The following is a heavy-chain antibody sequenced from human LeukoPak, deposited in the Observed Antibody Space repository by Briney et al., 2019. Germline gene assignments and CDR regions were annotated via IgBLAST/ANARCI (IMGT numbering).Heavy chain of an antibody. D-gene: IGHD3-22*01. CDR1: GFTLSSYA. CDR2: ISGSGGST. Sequence: GGAPRLSSAASGFTLSSYAMSWVRQAPGEGLEWVSAISGSGGSTYYAHSVKGRFTLSRDNFKNTLYLQMNSLSAEDTAIYYCARGSSDYSTEPFDVWGQGTMVTVSS. CDR3: ARGSSDYSTEPFDV. V-gene: IGHV3-23*01. J-gene: IGHJ3*01.